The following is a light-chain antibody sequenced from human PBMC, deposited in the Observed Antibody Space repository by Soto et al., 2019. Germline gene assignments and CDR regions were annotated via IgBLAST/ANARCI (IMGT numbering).Light chain of an antibody. Sequence: QSALTQPASVSGSPGQSITISCTGTSSDVGGYNYVSWYQQHPGKAPKLMIYDVSNRPSGVSNRFSGSKSGNTGSLTISGLQAEDEDDYYCSSYTSSSTLLYVFGTGTKLTVL. CDR2: DVS. V-gene: IGLV2-14*01. CDR3: SSYTSSSTLLYV. J-gene: IGLJ1*01. CDR1: SSDVGGYNY.